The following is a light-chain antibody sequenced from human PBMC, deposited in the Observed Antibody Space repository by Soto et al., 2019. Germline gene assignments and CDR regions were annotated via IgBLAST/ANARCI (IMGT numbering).Light chain of an antibody. CDR3: QQFGSSSWT. CDR1: QSVSSSY. J-gene: IGKJ1*01. Sequence: ESVLTQSPGTLSLSPGEKATPSCRASQSVSSSYLAWYQQKPGQAPRLLIYGASSRATGIPDRFSGSGSGTDFTLTVSRLEPEDFAVYYCQQFGSSSWTFGQGTKV. CDR2: GAS. V-gene: IGKV3-20*01.